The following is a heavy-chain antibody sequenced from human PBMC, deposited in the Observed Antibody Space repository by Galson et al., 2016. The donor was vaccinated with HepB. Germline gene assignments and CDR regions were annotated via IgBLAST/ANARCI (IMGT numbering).Heavy chain of an antibody. CDR1: GYTFSDFD. CDR2: MDANSGNT. V-gene: IGHV1-8*01. Sequence: SCKASGYTFSDFDINWVRQASGQGLEWMGWMDANSGNTGFAQKFQGRVTMTRDISISTAYMELSSLRSEDTAVYYCARGRELVRWLDPWGQGTLVTVSS. CDR3: ARGRELVRWLDP. J-gene: IGHJ5*02. D-gene: IGHD3-10*01.